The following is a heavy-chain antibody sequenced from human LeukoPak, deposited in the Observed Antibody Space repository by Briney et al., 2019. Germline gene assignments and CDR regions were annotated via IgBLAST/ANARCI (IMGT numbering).Heavy chain of an antibody. CDR2: INHSGST. CDR3: ARMVRGGGFDY. V-gene: IGHV4-34*01. CDR1: GGSFSGYY. J-gene: IGHJ4*02. Sequence: SETLSLTCAVYGGSFSGYYWSWIRQPPGKGLEWIGEINHSGSTNYNPSLTSRVTISVDTSKNQFSLKLSSVTAADTAVYYCARMVRGGGFDYWGQGTLVTVSS. D-gene: IGHD3-10*01.